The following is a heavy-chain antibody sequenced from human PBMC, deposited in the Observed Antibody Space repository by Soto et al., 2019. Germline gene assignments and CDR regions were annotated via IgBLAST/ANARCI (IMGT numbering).Heavy chain of an antibody. CDR3: AGLRVSTDYYYYGMDV. CDR1: GYSISSGYY. CDR2: IFHSGAS. J-gene: IGHJ6*02. D-gene: IGHD4-17*01. V-gene: IGHV4-38-2*01. Sequence: SETLSLTCAVSGYSISSGYYWGWIRQPPGKGLEWIASIFHSGASYYNPSLRSRVTISIDTSQNQFSLKLSSVTAADTAVYYCAGLRVSTDYYYYGMDVWGQGTTVTVSS.